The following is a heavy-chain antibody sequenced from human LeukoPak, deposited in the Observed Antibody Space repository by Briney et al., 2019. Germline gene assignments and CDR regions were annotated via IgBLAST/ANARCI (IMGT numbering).Heavy chain of an antibody. CDR3: ARGLGTSPSPVDY. Sequence: ASVKVSCKASGGTFSSYTISWVRQAPGQGLEWMGRIIPILGIANYAQKFQGRVTMTRDTSISTAYMELSRLRSDDTAVYYCARGLGTSPSPVDYWGQGTLVTVSS. V-gene: IGHV1-69*02. CDR2: IIPILGIA. D-gene: IGHD6-13*01. J-gene: IGHJ4*02. CDR1: GGTFSSYT.